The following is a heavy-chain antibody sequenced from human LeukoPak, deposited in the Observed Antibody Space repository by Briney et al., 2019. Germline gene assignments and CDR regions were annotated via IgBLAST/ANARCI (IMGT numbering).Heavy chain of an antibody. J-gene: IGHJ4*02. CDR2: IKEDGSEK. Sequence: GGSLRLSCAASGFTFSSSWMMWVRQAPGKGLEWVARIKEDGSEKCYVDSVRGRFAISRDDVKNSLHLQMNSLRVENTAVYYCARDKGRSYFERLDYWGQGTLVTVSS. CDR3: ARDKGRSYFERLDY. D-gene: IGHD3-9*01. CDR1: GFTFSSSW. V-gene: IGHV3-7*01.